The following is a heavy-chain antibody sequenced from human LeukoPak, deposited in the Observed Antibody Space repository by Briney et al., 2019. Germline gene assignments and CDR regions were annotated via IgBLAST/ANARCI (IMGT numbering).Heavy chain of an antibody. CDR3: ARHSRMATFDY. V-gene: IGHV4-4*09. CDR2: IYTSGST. Sequence: SETLSLTCTVSGGSSSSYYWSWIRQPPGKGLEWIGYIYTSGSTNYNPSLKSRVTISVDTSKNQFSLKLSSVTAADTAVYYCARHSRMATFDYWGQGTLVTVSS. J-gene: IGHJ4*02. CDR1: GGSSSSYY. D-gene: IGHD5-24*01.